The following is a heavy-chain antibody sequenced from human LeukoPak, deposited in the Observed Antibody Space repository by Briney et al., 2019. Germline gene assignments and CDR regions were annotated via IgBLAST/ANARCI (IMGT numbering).Heavy chain of an antibody. CDR1: GDTFSTYT. J-gene: IGHJ3*02. V-gene: IGHV1-69*13. CDR2: IISIFGAA. D-gene: IGHD3-22*01. CDR3: AVGPDLVVITGAFDI. Sequence: GASVKVSCKASGDTFSTYTISWVRQAPGQGLEWMGGIISIFGAAKVAQKFQGRVTITADESTSTAYMELSSLRSEDTAVYYCAVGPDLVVITGAFDIWGQGTMVTASS.